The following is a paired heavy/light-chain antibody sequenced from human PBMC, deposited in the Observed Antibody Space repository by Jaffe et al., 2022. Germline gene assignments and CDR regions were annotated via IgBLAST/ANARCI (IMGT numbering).Light chain of an antibody. CDR1: NIGSKN. J-gene: IGLJ1*01. Sequence: SYELTQPLSVSVALGQTARITCGGNNIGSKNVHWYQQKPGQAPVLVIYRDSNRPSGIPERFSGSNSGNTATLTISRAQAGDEADYYCQVWDSSFYVFGTGTKVTVL. CDR3: QVWDSSFYV. CDR2: RDS. V-gene: IGLV3-9*01.
Heavy chain of an antibody. D-gene: IGHD3-22*01. Sequence: QVQLVQSGSELKKPGASVKVSCKASGYTFTSYAMNWVRQAPGQGLEWMGWINTNTGNPTYAQGFTGRFVFSLDTSVSTAYLQISSLKAEDTAVYYCARESDSSGYYFRDAFDIWGQGTMVTVSS. J-gene: IGHJ3*02. V-gene: IGHV7-4-1*02. CDR3: ARESDSSGYYFRDAFDI. CDR2: INTNTGNP. CDR1: GYTFTSYA.